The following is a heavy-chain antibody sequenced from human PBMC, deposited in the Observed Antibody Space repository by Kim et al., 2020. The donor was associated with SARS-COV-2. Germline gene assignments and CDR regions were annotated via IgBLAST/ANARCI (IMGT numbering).Heavy chain of an antibody. D-gene: IGHD6-19*01. CDR3: ARETVPAAGVGSGWYEYAFDI. V-gene: IGHV4-59*13. CDR1: GGSISSYY. CDR2: IYYSGST. J-gene: IGHJ3*02. Sequence: SETLSLTCTVSGGSISSYYWSWIRQPPGKGLEWIGYIYYSGSTNYNPSLKSRVTISVDTSKNQFSLKLSSVTAADTAVYYCARETVPAAGVGSGWYEYAFDIWGQGTMVTVSS.